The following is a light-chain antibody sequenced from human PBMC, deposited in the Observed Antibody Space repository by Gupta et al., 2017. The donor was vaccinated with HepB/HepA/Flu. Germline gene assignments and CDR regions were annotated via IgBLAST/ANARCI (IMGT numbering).Light chain of an antibody. CDR3: SSYAGSNNLV. CDR2: EVS. Sequence: QSALTQPPSASGPPGQSVPIPCPGTSSDVGGYNYVSWYQQHPGKAPKLMIYEVSKRPSGVPDRFSGSKSGNTASLTVSGLQAEDEADYYCSSYAGSNNLVFGGGTKLTVL. J-gene: IGLJ3*02. V-gene: IGLV2-8*01. CDR1: SSDVGGYNY.